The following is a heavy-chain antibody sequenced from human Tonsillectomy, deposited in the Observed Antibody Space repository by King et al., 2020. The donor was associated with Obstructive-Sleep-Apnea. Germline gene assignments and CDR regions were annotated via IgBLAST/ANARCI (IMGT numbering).Heavy chain of an antibody. Sequence: VQLVESGGGVVQPGRSLRLSCAASGFTFSSYAMHWVRQAPGKGLEWVAVISYDGSNKYYADSVKGRFTISSDNSKNTLYLQMNSLRAEDTAVFYCARERYYYDSSGYYYGEYYFDYWGQGTLVTVSS. D-gene: IGHD3-22*01. CDR1: GFTFSSYA. CDR3: ARERYYYDSSGYYYGEYYFDY. V-gene: IGHV3-30*04. CDR2: ISYDGSNK. J-gene: IGHJ4*02.